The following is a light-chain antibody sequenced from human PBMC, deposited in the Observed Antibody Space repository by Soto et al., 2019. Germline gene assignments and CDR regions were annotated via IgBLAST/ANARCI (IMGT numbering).Light chain of an antibody. V-gene: IGLV2-14*01. Sequence: QSALTQPASVSGSPGQSITISCTGTSSDVGGYNYVSWYQQHPGKAPKLMIYDVSNRPSGVSNRFSGSKSGNTASLTISGLQDEDEADYYCSSYTSSSTLGVIGGGTKLTVL. CDR3: SSYTSSSTLGV. CDR2: DVS. J-gene: IGLJ2*01. CDR1: SSDVGGYNY.